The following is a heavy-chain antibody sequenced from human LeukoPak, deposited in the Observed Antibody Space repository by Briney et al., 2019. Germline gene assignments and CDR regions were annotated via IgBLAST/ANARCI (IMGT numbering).Heavy chain of an antibody. CDR1: KSTFSMYW. Sequence: GGSLTLSCVASKSTFSMYWMNCVRQAPGKRPEWVANIKEDGSEKEYVDSVKGRFTISRDNAKKSLNLQMNSLRAEDTAVYYCAKDPSTSWYWYFQHWGQGTLVTVSS. V-gene: IGHV3-7*05. J-gene: IGHJ1*01. D-gene: IGHD2-8*02. CDR2: IKEDGSEK. CDR3: AKDPSTSWYWYFQH.